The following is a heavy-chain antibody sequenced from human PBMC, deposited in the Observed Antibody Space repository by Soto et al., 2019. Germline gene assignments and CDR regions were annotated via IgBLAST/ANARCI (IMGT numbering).Heavy chain of an antibody. CDR2: INHSGST. CDR3: ARVFRGWLQSGYFDY. CDR1: GGPFSGYY. Sequence: SETLSLTCAVYGGPFSGYYWSWIRQPPGKGLEWIGEINHSGSTNYNPSLKSRVTISVDTSKNQFSLKLSSVTAADTAVYYCARVFRGWLQSGYFDYWGQGTLVTVSS. D-gene: IGHD3-10*01. V-gene: IGHV4-34*01. J-gene: IGHJ4*02.